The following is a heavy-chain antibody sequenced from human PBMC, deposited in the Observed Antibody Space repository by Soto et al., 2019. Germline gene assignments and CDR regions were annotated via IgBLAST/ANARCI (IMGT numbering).Heavy chain of an antibody. V-gene: IGHV1-8*01. CDR2: SNPNSGNI. Sequence: ASEEISCKASGNTFTSYDIKWVGQATGNGLEWIGWSNPNSGNIGYAQKFQGRVTMTRDTAIRTAYMEVSRLRSDDTAVYYCARGRASGSYSLLDYCGQGTLVTVSS. J-gene: IGHJ4*02. D-gene: IGHD3-10*01. CDR3: ARGRASGSYSLLDY. CDR1: GNTFTSYD.